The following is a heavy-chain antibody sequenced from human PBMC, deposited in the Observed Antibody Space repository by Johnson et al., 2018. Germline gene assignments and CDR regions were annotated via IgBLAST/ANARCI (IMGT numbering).Heavy chain of an antibody. CDR3: AKTKTPYYYGMDV. J-gene: IGHJ6*02. D-gene: IGHD1-14*01. Sequence: QVQLVQSGGGVVQPGGSLRLSCAASGFTFSSYAMHWVRQAPGKGLEWVAVISYDGSNKYYADPVKGRFTISRDNSKNTLFLQKNSLRAEDTAVYYCAKTKTPYYYGMDVWGQGTTVTVSS. CDR1: GFTFSSYA. V-gene: IGHV3-30*14. CDR2: ISYDGSNK.